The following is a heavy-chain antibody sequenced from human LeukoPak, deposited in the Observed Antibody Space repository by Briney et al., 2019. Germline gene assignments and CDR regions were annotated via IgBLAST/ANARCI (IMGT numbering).Heavy chain of an antibody. D-gene: IGHD6-19*01. J-gene: IGHJ4*02. CDR3: AKGSASRGWCNALVYYFDY. CDR1: GFTFSSYG. V-gene: IGHV3-30*18. Sequence: PGGSLRLSCAASGFTFSSYGMHWVRQAPGKGLEWVAVISYDGSNKYYADSVKGRFTISRDNSKNTLYLQMNSLRAEDTAVYYCAKGSASRGWCNALVYYFDYWGQGTLVTVSS. CDR2: ISYDGSNK.